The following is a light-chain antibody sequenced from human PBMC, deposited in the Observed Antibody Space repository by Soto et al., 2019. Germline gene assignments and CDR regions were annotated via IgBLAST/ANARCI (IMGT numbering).Light chain of an antibody. CDR3: QSYDSSLPGLL. CDR2: GDT. V-gene: IGLV1-40*01. J-gene: IGLJ2*01. CDR1: NSNIGAGFA. Sequence: QSVLTQPPSVTGAPGQRVTISCTGSNSNIGAGFAVHWYQQFPGRVPKLLNYGDTNRPSGVPDRFSGSKSSTSASLAITGLQADDEADYYCQSYDSSLPGLLFGVGTKLTVL.